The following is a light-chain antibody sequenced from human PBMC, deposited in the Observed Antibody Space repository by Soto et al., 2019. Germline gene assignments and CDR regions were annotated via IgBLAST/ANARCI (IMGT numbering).Light chain of an antibody. V-gene: IGLV2-11*01. CDR3: CSYAGSPKYV. Sequence: QSALTQPRSVSGSPGQSVTISCTGTSSDVGGYKYVSWYQQHPDKAPKLMIYDVSKRPSGVPDRFSGSKSGNTASLTISGLQAEDEADYYCCSYAGSPKYVFGTGTKVTVL. CDR1: SSDVGGYKY. J-gene: IGLJ1*01. CDR2: DVS.